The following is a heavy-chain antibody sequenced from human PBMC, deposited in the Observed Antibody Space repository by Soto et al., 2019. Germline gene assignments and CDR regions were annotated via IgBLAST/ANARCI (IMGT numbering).Heavy chain of an antibody. D-gene: IGHD6-13*01. Sequence: GGSLRLSCAASGFTFSSYAMSWVRQAPGKGLEWVSAISGSGGSTYYADSVKGRFTISRDNSKNTLYLQMNSLRAADTAVYYCAKTLKYSSSPGPRLDYYYYGMDVWGQGTTVTVSS. J-gene: IGHJ6*02. V-gene: IGHV3-23*01. CDR1: GFTFSSYA. CDR3: AKTLKYSSSPGPRLDYYYYGMDV. CDR2: ISGSGGST.